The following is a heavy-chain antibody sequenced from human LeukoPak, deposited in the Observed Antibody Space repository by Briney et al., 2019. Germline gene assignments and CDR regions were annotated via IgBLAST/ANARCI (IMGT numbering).Heavy chain of an antibody. CDR2: ISSSSSTI. CDR1: GFTFSSYA. CDR3: ARDFANMDV. J-gene: IGHJ6*03. Sequence: GGSLRLSCAASGFTFSSYAMSWVRQAPGKGLEWVSYISSSSSTIHYADSVKGRFTNSRDNSKNTLYLQMNSLRAEDTAVYYCARDFANMDVWGRGTTVTVSS. V-gene: IGHV3-48*01.